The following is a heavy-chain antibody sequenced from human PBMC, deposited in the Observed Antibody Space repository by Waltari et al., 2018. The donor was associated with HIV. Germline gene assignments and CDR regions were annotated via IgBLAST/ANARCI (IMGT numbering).Heavy chain of an antibody. CDR3: ASHPVPYCGNRRCYGGF. Sequence: EVQLLESGGALVQQGGSLSLSCGGSGFTSVSYAMLWVRQAPGKGLEWVSSISATGATTYYSDSVKGRFTISRDNSKNTLYVQMNSLLVEDTAIYYCASHPVPYCGNRRCYGGFWGQGTLVTVSS. J-gene: IGHJ4*02. V-gene: IGHV3-23*01. D-gene: IGHD2-21*01. CDR2: ISATGATT. CDR1: GFTSVSYA.